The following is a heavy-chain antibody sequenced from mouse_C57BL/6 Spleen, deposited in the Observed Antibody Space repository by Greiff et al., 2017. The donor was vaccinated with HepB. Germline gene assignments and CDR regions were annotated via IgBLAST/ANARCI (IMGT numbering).Heavy chain of an antibody. D-gene: IGHD4-1*01. J-gene: IGHJ3*01. CDR1: GFTFSSYT. CDR2: ISGGGGNT. CDR3: ARSWLTGTWFAY. Sequence: EVQLVESGGGLVKPGGSLKLSCAASGFTFSSYTMSWVRQTPEKRLEWVATISGGGGNTYYPDSVKGRFTISRDNAKNTLYLQMSSLRSEDTALYYCARSWLTGTWFAYWGQGTLVTVSA. V-gene: IGHV5-9*01.